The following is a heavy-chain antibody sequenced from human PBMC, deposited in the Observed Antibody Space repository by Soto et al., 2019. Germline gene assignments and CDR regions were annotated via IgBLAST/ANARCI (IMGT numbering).Heavy chain of an antibody. CDR3: AREGELIPWFDP. CDR1: GGSFSGYY. J-gene: IGHJ5*02. D-gene: IGHD3-16*01. CDR2: IYYSGST. V-gene: IGHV4-30-4*01. Sequence: SETLSLTCAVYGGSFSGYYWSWIRQPPGKGLEWIGYIYYSGSTYYNPSLKSRVTISVDTSKNQFSLKLSSVTAADTAVYYCAREGELIPWFDPWGQGTLVTAPQ.